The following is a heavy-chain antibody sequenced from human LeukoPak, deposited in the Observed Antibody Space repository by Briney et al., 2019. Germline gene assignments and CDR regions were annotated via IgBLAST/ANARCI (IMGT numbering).Heavy chain of an antibody. J-gene: IGHJ5*02. CDR3: AREKGIAVAGTLSDWFDP. V-gene: IGHV4-4*07. CDR2: IYTSGST. D-gene: IGHD6-19*01. CDR1: GGSISSYY. Sequence: PSETLSLTCTVSGGSISSYYWSWIRQPAGKGLEWIGRIYTSGSTNYNPSLKSRVTMSVDTSKNQFSLKLSSATAADTAVYYCAREKGIAVAGTLSDWFDPWGQGTLVTVSS.